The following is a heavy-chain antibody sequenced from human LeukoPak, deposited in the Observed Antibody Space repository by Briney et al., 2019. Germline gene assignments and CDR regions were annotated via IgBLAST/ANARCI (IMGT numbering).Heavy chain of an antibody. Sequence: SQTLSLTCTVSGGSISSGSYYWSWIRQPAGKGLEWIGCIYTSGSTNYNPSLKSRVTISVDTSKNQFSLKLSSVTAADTAVYYCAREDYYGSGSHMDVWGKGTTVTVSS. D-gene: IGHD3-10*01. V-gene: IGHV4-61*02. CDR3: AREDYYGSGSHMDV. CDR2: IYTSGST. CDR1: GGSISSGSYY. J-gene: IGHJ6*03.